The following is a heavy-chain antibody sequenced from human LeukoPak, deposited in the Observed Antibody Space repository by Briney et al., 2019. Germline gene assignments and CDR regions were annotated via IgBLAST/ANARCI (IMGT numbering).Heavy chain of an antibody. D-gene: IGHD2-2*01. Sequence: PSETLSLTCAVYGGSFSGYYWSWIRQPPGKGLEWIGYIYYSGSTNYNPSLKSRVTISVDTSKNQFSLKLSSVTAADTAVYYCARAAAKLPGYYYYGMDVWGQGTTVTVSS. V-gene: IGHV4-59*01. CDR1: GGSFSGYY. CDR3: ARAAAKLPGYYYYGMDV. CDR2: IYYSGST. J-gene: IGHJ6*02.